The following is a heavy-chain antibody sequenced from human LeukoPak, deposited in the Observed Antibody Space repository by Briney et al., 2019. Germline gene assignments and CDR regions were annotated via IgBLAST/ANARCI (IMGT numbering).Heavy chain of an antibody. CDR3: ARDRVGVPAGRNFDY. V-gene: IGHV1-69*04. J-gene: IGHJ4*02. D-gene: IGHD2-2*01. CDR1: GGTFSSYA. CDR2: IIPILGIA. Sequence: SVKVSCKASGGTFSSYAISWVRQAPGQGLEWIGRIIPILGIANYAQKFQGRVTITADKSTSTAYMELSSLRSEDTAVYYCARDRVGVPAGRNFDYWGQGTLVTVSS.